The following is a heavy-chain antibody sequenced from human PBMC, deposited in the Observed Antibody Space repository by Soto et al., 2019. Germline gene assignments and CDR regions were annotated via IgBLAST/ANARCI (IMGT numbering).Heavy chain of an antibody. J-gene: IGHJ5*02. V-gene: IGHV4-31*03. CDR1: GGSIRSGGYY. CDR3: ASGVVVPAAMYGAENWFDP. Sequence: SETLSLTCTVSGGSIRSGGYYWSWIRQHPGKGLEWIGYIYYSGSTYYNPSLKSRVTISVDTSKNQFSLKLSSVTAADTAVYYCASGVVVPAAMYGAENWFDPWGQGTLVTVS. D-gene: IGHD2-2*01. CDR2: IYYSGST.